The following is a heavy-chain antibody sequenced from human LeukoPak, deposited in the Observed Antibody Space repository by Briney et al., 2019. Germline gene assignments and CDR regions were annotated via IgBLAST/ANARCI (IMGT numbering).Heavy chain of an antibody. Sequence: GASVKVSCKASGYTFTGYYMHWVRQAPGQGLEWMGWINPNSGGTNYAQKFQGRVTMTRDTSMSTAYMELSRLRSDDTAVYYCARDEGDIVVVPAAYWGQGTLVTVSS. V-gene: IGHV1-2*02. D-gene: IGHD2-2*01. J-gene: IGHJ4*02. CDR1: GYTFTGYY. CDR2: INPNSGGT. CDR3: ARDEGDIVVVPAAY.